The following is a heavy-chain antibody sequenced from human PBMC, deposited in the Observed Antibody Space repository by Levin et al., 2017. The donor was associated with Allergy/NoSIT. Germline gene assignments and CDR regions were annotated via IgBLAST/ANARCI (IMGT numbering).Heavy chain of an antibody. CDR2: IYYSGST. CDR1: GGSISSSSYY. Sequence: SETLSLTCTVSGGSISSSSYYWGWIRQPPGTGLEWIGSIYYSGSTYYNPSLKSRVTISVDTSKNQFSLKLSSVTAADTAVYYCARTGYYPVYYYYYMDVWGKGTTVTVSS. D-gene: IGHD3-9*01. CDR3: ARTGYYPVYYYYYMDV. J-gene: IGHJ6*03. V-gene: IGHV4-39*01.